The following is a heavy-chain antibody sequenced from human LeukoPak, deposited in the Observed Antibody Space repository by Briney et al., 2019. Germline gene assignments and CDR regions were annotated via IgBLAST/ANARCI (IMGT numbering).Heavy chain of an antibody. V-gene: IGHV3-21*01. D-gene: IGHD1-26*01. Sequence: GGSLRLSCAASGFTFSSYSMNWVRQAPGKGLEWVSSISSSSSYIYYADSVKGRFTISRDNAKNSLYLQMNSLRAEDTAVYYCARMRYSGSYRFDYWGQGTLVTVSS. CDR2: ISSSSSYI. CDR3: ARMRYSGSYRFDY. CDR1: GFTFSSYS. J-gene: IGHJ4*02.